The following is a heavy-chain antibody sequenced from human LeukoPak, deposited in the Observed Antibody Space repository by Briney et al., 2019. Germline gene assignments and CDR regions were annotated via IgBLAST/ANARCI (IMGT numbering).Heavy chain of an antibody. J-gene: IGHJ6*03. CDR2: INPNSGGT. V-gene: IGHV1-2*02. D-gene: IGHD5-18*01. CDR1: GYTFTGYY. CDR3: ARGKPLYSYGSYYYYMDV. Sequence: ASVKVSCKASGYTFTGYYMHWVRQAPGQGLEWMGWINPNSGGTNYAEKFQGRVTMTRDTSISTAYMELRSLRSEDTAVYYCARGKPLYSYGSYYYYMDVWGKGTTVTISS.